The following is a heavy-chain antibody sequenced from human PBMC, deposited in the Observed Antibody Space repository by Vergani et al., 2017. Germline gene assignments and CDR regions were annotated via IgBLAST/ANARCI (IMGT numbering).Heavy chain of an antibody. V-gene: IGHV3-9*01. D-gene: IGHD1-26*01. CDR2: ISWNSGSI. Sequence: EVQLVESGGGLVQPGRSLRLSCAASGFTFDDYAMHWVRQAPGKGLEWVSGISWNSGSIGYADSVKGRFTISRDNAKNSLYLQMNSLRAEDTALYYCAKDRIHYSGGYGRGMDVWGQGTTVTVSS. J-gene: IGHJ6*02. CDR1: GFTFDDYA. CDR3: AKDRIHYSGGYGRGMDV.